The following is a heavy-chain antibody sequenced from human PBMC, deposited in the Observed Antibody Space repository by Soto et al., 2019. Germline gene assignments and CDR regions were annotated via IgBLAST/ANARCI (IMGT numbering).Heavy chain of an antibody. Sequence: QVQLVESGGGVVKPGRSLRLSCAASGFTFSSYAMHWVRQAPGKGLEWVAVISYDGSNKYYADSVKGRFTISRDNSKNTLYLQMNSLRAEDTAVYYCARAGYSYADWGQGTLVTVSS. CDR2: ISYDGSNK. CDR1: GFTFSSYA. J-gene: IGHJ4*02. D-gene: IGHD5-18*01. V-gene: IGHV3-30-3*01. CDR3: ARAGYSYAD.